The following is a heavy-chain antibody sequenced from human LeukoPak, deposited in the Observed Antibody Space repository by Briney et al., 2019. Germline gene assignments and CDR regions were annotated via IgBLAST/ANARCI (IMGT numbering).Heavy chain of an antibody. CDR3: ARGEDIVVVPAAYYYGMDV. J-gene: IGHJ6*04. D-gene: IGHD2-2*01. CDR1: GFTFSSYS. CDR2: ISSSSSYI. Sequence: GGSLRLSCAASGFTFSSYSMNWVRQAPGKGLEWVSSISSSSSYIYYADSVKGRFTISRDNAKNSLYLQMNSLRAEDTAVYYCARGEDIVVVPAAYYYGMDVWGRDHGHRLL. V-gene: IGHV3-21*01.